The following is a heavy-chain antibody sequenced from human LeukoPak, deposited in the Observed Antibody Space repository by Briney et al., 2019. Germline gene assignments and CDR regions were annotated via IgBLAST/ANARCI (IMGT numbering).Heavy chain of an antibody. CDR3: TTQGRGCQINYYFED. Sequence: SETLSLTCTVSGGSISSSRYYWAWIRQPPGKGLEWIGSIYYSGNTYYNPSLKSRVSLSVDTSKNQFSLNLSSVTAADTAVYYRTTQGRGCQINYYFEDWGQGPLVTVSS. CDR2: IYYSGNT. D-gene: IGHD3-10*01. J-gene: IGHJ4*02. V-gene: IGHV4-39*01. CDR1: GGSISSSRYY.